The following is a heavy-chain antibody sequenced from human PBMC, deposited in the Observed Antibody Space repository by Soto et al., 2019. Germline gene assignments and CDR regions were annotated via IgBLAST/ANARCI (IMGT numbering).Heavy chain of an antibody. Sequence: PSETLSLTCTVYRRSLSRYYFSWFRQPPGKGLEWIGYLYYSGSSTYNPSLRSRVTISVDTPKNQISLKLNSVTAAVTAVYFCVGSPGGLGWFDPWGLGILVTVS. CDR1: RRSLSRYY. CDR2: LYYSGSS. CDR3: VGSPGGLGWFDP. V-gene: IGHV4-59*08. J-gene: IGHJ5*02. D-gene: IGHD6-19*01.